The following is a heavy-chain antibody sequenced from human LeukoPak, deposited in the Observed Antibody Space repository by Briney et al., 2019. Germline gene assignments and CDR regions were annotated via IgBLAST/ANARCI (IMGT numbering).Heavy chain of an antibody. CDR2: VNEDGRQI. Sequence: GGSLRLSCAASGFTFRSFYMSWVRQAPGKGLEWVAKVNEDGRQIYYADSVKGRFTISRDNAKNSVHLQMNNLRVEDTADYYCAKDEVGGHFEYWGQGILVTVSS. CDR3: AKDEVGGHFEY. V-gene: IGHV3-7*01. J-gene: IGHJ4*02. CDR1: GFTFRSFY.